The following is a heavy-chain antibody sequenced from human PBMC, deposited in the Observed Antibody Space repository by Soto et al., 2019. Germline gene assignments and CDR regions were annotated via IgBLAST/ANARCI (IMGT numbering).Heavy chain of an antibody. V-gene: IGHV3-30-3*01. Sequence: GGSLRLSCAASGFTFSSYAMHWVRQAPGKGLEWVAVISYDGSNKYYADSVKGRFTISRDNSKNTLYLQMNSLRAEDTAVYYCARDRCAAYPQCEYFDYWGQGTLVTVSS. D-gene: IGHD6-25*01. CDR3: ARDRCAAYPQCEYFDY. CDR1: GFTFSSYA. CDR2: ISYDGSNK. J-gene: IGHJ4*02.